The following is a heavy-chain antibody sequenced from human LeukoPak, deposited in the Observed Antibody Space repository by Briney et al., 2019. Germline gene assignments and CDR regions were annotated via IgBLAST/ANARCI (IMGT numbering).Heavy chain of an antibody. CDR2: IYYSGGT. V-gene: IGHV4-59*01. CDR1: GGSINSYY. Sequence: SETLSLTCTVSGGSINSYYWSWIRQPPGKGLEWIGYIYYSGGTNYNPSLNSRVTISIDTSKNQFSLKLRSVTAAVTAVYYCARVSSRWSQYFQHWGQGTLVTVSS. CDR3: ARVSSRWSQYFQH. D-gene: IGHD6-19*01. J-gene: IGHJ1*01.